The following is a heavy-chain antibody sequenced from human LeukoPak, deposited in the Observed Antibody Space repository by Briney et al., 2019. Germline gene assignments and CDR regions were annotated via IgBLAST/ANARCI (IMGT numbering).Heavy chain of an antibody. CDR2: ISWNSGTI. D-gene: IGHD3-22*01. CDR1: RFTFVDYA. V-gene: IGHV3-9*01. Sequence: QAGGSLRLSCAASRFTFVDYAMHWVRQAPGKGLEWVSGISWNSGTIYYADSVKGRFTISRDNAKNSLYLQMNSLRAEDTAVYYCARTTESYDRSGYWVYYFDYWGQGTLVTVSS. CDR3: ARTTESYDRSGYWVYYFDY. J-gene: IGHJ4*02.